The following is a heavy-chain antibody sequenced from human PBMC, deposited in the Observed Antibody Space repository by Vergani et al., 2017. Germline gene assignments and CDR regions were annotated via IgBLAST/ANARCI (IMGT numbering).Heavy chain of an antibody. CDR3: ARDDFGIAARPSAFDI. J-gene: IGHJ3*02. D-gene: IGHD6-6*01. CDR1: GYTFTGYY. Sequence: QVQLVQSGAEVKKPGASVKVSCKASGYTFTGYYMHWVRQAPGQGLEWMGIINPSGGSTSYAQKFQGRVTMTTDTSTSTAYRELRSLRSDDTAVYYCARDDFGIAARPSAFDIWGQGTMVTVSS. V-gene: IGHV1-46*01. CDR2: INPSGGST.